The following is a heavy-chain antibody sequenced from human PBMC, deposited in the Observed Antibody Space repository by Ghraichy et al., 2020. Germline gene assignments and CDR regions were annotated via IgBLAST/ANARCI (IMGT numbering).Heavy chain of an antibody. V-gene: IGHV4-4*09. J-gene: IGHJ4*02. Sequence: SETLSLTCTVSGGSISSYYWSWIRQPPGKGLEWIGYIYTSGSTNYNPSLKSRVTISVDTSKNQFSLKLSSVTAADTAVYYCARVYGDYYFDYWGKGTLVTVSS. D-gene: IGHD4-17*01. CDR2: IYTSGST. CDR3: ARVYGDYYFDY. CDR1: GGSISSYY.